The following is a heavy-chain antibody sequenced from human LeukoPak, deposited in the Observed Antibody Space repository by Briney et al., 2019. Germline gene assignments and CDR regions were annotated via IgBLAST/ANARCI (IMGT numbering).Heavy chain of an antibody. Sequence: ASVKVSCKASGYTLTSYAMHWVRQALGQRLEWMGWINAGNGNTKYSQKFQGRVTITRDTSASTAYMELSSLRSEDTAVYYCARDIPGMTVVSDAFDIWGQGTMVTVSS. D-gene: IGHD4-23*01. J-gene: IGHJ3*02. V-gene: IGHV1-3*01. CDR3: ARDIPGMTVVSDAFDI. CDR2: INAGNGNT. CDR1: GYTLTSYA.